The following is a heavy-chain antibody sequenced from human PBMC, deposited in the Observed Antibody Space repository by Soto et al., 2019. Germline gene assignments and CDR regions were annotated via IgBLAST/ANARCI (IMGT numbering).Heavy chain of an antibody. CDR3: AKYSDSSGDYYYGLDV. CDR2: IRGSDGST. Sequence: LRLSCAASGFIFSSYAMTWVRQAPGKGLEWVSTIRGSDGSTYYADSVKGRFSISRDNSRSTLYLQMNSLRAEDTAVYYCAKYSDSSGDYYYGLDVWGQGTTVTVSS. D-gene: IGHD6-6*01. CDR1: GFIFSSYA. V-gene: IGHV3-23*01. J-gene: IGHJ6*02.